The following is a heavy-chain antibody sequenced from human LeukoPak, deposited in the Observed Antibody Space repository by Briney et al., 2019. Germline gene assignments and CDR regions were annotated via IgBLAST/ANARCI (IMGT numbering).Heavy chain of an antibody. CDR1: GFTFSSYT. CDR2: ISTSSSYI. Sequence: GGSLRLSCAASGFTFSSYTFNWVRQAPGKGLEWVSFISTSSSYIYYADSVKGRFTISRDNAKNSMYLQMNSLRAEDTAVYYCARDRRWQQLGGNNWFDPWGQGTLVTVSS. CDR3: ARDRRWQQLGGNNWFDP. J-gene: IGHJ5*02. V-gene: IGHV3-21*01. D-gene: IGHD6-13*01.